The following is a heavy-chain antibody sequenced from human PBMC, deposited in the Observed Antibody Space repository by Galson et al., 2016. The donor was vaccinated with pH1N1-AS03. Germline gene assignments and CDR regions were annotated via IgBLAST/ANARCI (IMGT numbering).Heavy chain of an antibody. CDR3: ARDLSRLGDYGY. Sequence: SGYSFTRYAVHWVRQAPGQRLEWMGWINPVNGNTKYSQKFQGRVTITRDTSATTVYMELSSLRSEDTAVYYCARDLSRLGDYGYWGQGTLVTVSS. CDR1: GYSFTRYA. D-gene: IGHD3-16*01. V-gene: IGHV1-3*01. J-gene: IGHJ4*02. CDR2: INPVNGNT.